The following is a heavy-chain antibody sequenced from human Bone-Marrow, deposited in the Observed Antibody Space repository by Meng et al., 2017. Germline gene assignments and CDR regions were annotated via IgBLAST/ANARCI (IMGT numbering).Heavy chain of an antibody. D-gene: IGHD1-1*01. CDR2: IKSKTDGETP. Sequence: EVELVETGGCLGRPGVSPRLSCAASGFTFSNAWMSWVRQAPGRGLEWVARIKSKTDGETPDYAAPVKGRFTISRDDSKNTLYLQMHSLKTEDTAVYYCNWNDFGDYWGQGALVTVSS. CDR1: GFTFSNAW. CDR3: NWNDFGDY. V-gene: IGHV3-15*01. J-gene: IGHJ4*02.